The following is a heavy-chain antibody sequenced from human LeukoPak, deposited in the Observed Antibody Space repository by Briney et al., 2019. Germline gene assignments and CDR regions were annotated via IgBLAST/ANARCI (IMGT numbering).Heavy chain of an antibody. J-gene: IGHJ4*02. CDR1: AGTFSSYA. Sequence: SVKVSCKASAGTFSSYAISWVRQAPGQGLEWMGGIIPIFGTANYAQKFQGRVTITADESTSTAYMELSSLRSEDTAVYYCARAFSGTTLFDYWGQGTLVTVSS. D-gene: IGHD3-10*01. CDR3: ARAFSGTTLFDY. V-gene: IGHV1-69*13. CDR2: IIPIFGTA.